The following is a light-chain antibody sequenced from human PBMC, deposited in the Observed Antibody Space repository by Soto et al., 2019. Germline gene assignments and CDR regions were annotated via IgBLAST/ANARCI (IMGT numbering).Light chain of an antibody. J-gene: IGKJ1*01. CDR3: QFRT. CDR1: QSISSW. Sequence: DIQMTQSPSTLSASVGDRVTITCRASQSISSWLAWYQQKPGKAPKLLIYDDSSLESGVTSRFSGSGSATEFTLTISSMKPHDFANYYDQFRTLAQGTDVDIK. CDR2: DDS. V-gene: IGKV1-5*01.